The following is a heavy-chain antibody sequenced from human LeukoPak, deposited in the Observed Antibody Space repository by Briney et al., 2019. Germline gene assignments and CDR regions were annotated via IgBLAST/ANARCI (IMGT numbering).Heavy chain of an antibody. CDR3: VRLTGYCSGGSCAMDV. D-gene: IGHD2-15*01. J-gene: IGHJ6*02. Sequence: PGGSLRLSCVVSGFTFSSYSMNWVRQAPGKGLEWISHISSSSTTVFYADSVKGRFIISRDNVNNSLFLQMSSLRDEDTAVYYCVRLTGYCSGGSCAMDVWGQGTTVTVSS. CDR1: GFTFSSYS. V-gene: IGHV3-48*02. CDR2: ISSSSTTV.